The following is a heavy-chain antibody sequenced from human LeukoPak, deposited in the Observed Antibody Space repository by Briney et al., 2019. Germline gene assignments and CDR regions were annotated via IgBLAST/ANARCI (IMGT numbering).Heavy chain of an antibody. CDR1: GGSISSSNW. J-gene: IGHJ4*02. Sequence: SGTLSLTCAVSGGSISSSNWWSWVRQPPGKGLEWIGEIYHSGSTNYNPSLKSRVTISVDTSKNQFSLKLSSVTAADTAVYYFARQGQKERQQLGYWGQGTLVTVSS. V-gene: IGHV4-4*02. D-gene: IGHD6-13*01. CDR2: IYHSGST. CDR3: ARQGQKERQQLGY.